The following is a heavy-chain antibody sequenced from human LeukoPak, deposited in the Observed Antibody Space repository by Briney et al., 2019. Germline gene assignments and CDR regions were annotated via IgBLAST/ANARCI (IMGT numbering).Heavy chain of an antibody. CDR2: ISDRGETI. CDR3: ARLKAGN. CDR1: GFHFSDYY. J-gene: IGHJ4*02. Sequence: GGSLRLSCTASGFHFSDYYISWVRQPPRKGLEWVSYISDRGETIYYADSVRGRFTISRDNANNSVSLQMNSLRPEDTAVYYCARLKAGNWGPGTLVAVSS. V-gene: IGHV3-11*01.